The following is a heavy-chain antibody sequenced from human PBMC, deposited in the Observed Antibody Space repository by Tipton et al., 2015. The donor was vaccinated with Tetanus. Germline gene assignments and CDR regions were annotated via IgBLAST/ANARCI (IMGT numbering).Heavy chain of an antibody. CDR2: VDDSGST. J-gene: IGHJ5*02. D-gene: IGHD3-16*01. V-gene: IGHV4-34*01. CDR1: GGSLSRYY. Sequence: LRLSCAVYGGSLSRYYWTWIRQPPGKGLEWIGEVDDSGSTNYSPSLKSRVTISLDTPKNDFSLTLSSVTAADTAVYYCARVDDSVWGSPFDPWGQGVLVPVSS. CDR3: ARVDDSVWGSPFDP.